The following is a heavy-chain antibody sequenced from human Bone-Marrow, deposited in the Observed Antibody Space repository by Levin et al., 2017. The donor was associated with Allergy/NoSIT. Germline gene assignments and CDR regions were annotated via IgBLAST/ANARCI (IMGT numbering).Heavy chain of an antibody. CDR2: IDPSDSDS. D-gene: IGHD6-19*01. J-gene: IGHJ3*02. Sequence: GESLKISCKGSGYSFTTNWISWVRQMPGKGLEWMGRIDPSDSDSTYRPSFQGHVTMSIDKSTSTAYLQWSSLKASDTAIYYCAGQSTRNGWFNDAFDIWGQGTMVTVSS. CDR1: GYSFTTNW. CDR3: AGQSTRNGWFNDAFDI. V-gene: IGHV5-10-1*01.